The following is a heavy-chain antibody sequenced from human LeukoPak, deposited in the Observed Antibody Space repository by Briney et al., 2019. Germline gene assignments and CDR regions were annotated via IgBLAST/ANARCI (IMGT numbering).Heavy chain of an antibody. J-gene: IGHJ4*02. V-gene: IGHV3-7*01. Sequence: GGSLRLSCAPSGFSFSSHWMGWVRQAPETGLEWGAIVKTDGSEKFYMDSVKGRFTISRDNAKNSLCLEMNSLTAEDTAVYYCARGDGRGRSDGAAWGPGTLVTVSS. CDR1: GFSFSSHW. D-gene: IGHD6-13*01. CDR2: VKTDGSEK. CDR3: ARGDGRGRSDGAA.